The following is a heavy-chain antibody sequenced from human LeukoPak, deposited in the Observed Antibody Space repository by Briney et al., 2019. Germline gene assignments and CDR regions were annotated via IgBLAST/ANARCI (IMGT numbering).Heavy chain of an antibody. CDR1: GFTFSNAW. Sequence: GGSLRLSCAASGFTFSNAWMSWVRQAPGKGLEWVGRIKSKTDGGTTDYAASVKGRFTISRDDSKNTLYLQMNSLKTEDTAVYYCTTETMVRGVNNPTYYYYGMDVWGQGTTVTVSS. CDR3: TTETMVRGVNNPTYYYYGMDV. V-gene: IGHV3-15*01. CDR2: IKSKTDGGTT. D-gene: IGHD3-10*01. J-gene: IGHJ6*02.